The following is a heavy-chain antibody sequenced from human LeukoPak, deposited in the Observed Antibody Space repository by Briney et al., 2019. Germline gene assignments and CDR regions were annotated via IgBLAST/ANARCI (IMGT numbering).Heavy chain of an antibody. J-gene: IGHJ4*02. D-gene: IGHD6-19*01. CDR1: GYTFTSYD. Sequence: GASVKVSCKASGYTFTSYDINWVRQATGQGLEWMGWMNPNSGNTGSAQKFQGRLTMTRNTSISTAYMELSSLGSEDTAVYYCARRSQAGGTGIGYWGQGTLVTVSS. V-gene: IGHV1-8*01. CDR2: MNPNSGNT. CDR3: ARRSQAGGTGIGY.